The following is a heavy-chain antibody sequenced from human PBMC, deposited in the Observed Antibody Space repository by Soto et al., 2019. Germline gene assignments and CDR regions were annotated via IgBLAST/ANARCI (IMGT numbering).Heavy chain of an antibody. CDR1: GFTFSSYA. V-gene: IGHV3-23*01. Sequence: GGSLRLSCAASGFTFSSYAMSWVRQAPGKGLEWVSAISGSGGSTYYADSVKGRFTISRDNSKNTLYLQMNSLRAEDTAVYYCAKYSQDIVVVPAAILHWGQGTLVTVSS. CDR3: AKYSQDIVVVPAAILH. J-gene: IGHJ1*01. D-gene: IGHD2-2*02. CDR2: ISGSGGST.